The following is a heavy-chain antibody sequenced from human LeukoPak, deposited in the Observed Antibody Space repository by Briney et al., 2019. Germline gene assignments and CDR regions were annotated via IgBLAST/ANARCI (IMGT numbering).Heavy chain of an antibody. CDR2: INPNNGAT. CDR1: GYKFYVDY. D-gene: IGHD4-11*01. Sequence: ASVKVSCKASGYKFYVDYMHWVRQAPGQGLEWMGWINPNNGATDYAEKFQGRVTLTRDTSISTAYMELTGLRSDDTAVYYCARIRDSSWYDSWGQGTPVTVSS. CDR3: ARIRDSSWYDS. J-gene: IGHJ5*01. V-gene: IGHV1-2*02.